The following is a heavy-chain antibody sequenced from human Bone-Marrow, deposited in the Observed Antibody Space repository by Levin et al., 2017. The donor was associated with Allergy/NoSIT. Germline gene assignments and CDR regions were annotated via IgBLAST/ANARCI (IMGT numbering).Heavy chain of an antibody. Sequence: GESLKISCTASGFPFSDYSMSWIRQAPGKGLEWVSYISSSGNNKYYGDSVRGRFTISRDNGETSLYLQMHSLRAEDSGLYYCTTLSVFVPNTVASDKWGQGTLVTVSS. J-gene: IGHJ4*02. CDR2: ISSSGNNK. CDR3: TTLSVFVPNTVASDK. V-gene: IGHV3-11*04. D-gene: IGHD4-23*01. CDR1: GFPFSDYS.